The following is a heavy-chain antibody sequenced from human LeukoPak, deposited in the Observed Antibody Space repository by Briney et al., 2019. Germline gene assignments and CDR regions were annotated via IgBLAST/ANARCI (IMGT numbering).Heavy chain of an antibody. D-gene: IGHD5-18*01. Sequence: PETLSLTCAVSGYSISSGYYWGWIRQPPGKGLEWIGSIYHSGSTYYNPSLKSRVTISVDTSKNQFSLKLSSVTAADTAVYYCARDLRYSYGQSNWFDPWGQGTLVTVSS. CDR2: IYHSGST. CDR3: ARDLRYSYGQSNWFDP. V-gene: IGHV4-38-2*02. J-gene: IGHJ5*02. CDR1: GYSISSGYY.